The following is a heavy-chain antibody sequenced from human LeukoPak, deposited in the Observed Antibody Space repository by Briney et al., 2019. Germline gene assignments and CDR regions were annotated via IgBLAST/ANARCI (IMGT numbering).Heavy chain of an antibody. J-gene: IGHJ4*02. CDR2: MYSGGST. CDR1: GFTASSNY. Sequence: GGSLRLSCAASGFTASSNYMSWVRQAPGKGLEWVSLMYSGGSTYYADSVKGRFTISRDNSKNTLFLQMNSLRAEDTAVYYCARDPGGYCSSGSCLGAGYWGQGTLVTVSS. V-gene: IGHV3-66*02. D-gene: IGHD2-15*01. CDR3: ARDPGGYCSSGSCLGAGY.